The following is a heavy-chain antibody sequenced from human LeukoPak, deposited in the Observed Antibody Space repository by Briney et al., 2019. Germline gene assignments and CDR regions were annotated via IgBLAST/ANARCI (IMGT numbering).Heavy chain of an antibody. J-gene: IGHJ5*02. CDR2: IYYSGST. D-gene: IGHD4-17*01. CDR3: ARSYGDHVT. V-gene: IGHV4-59*01. Sequence: SETLSLTCTVSGGCISSYYWSWIRQPPGKGLEWIGYIYYSGSTNYNPSLKSRVTISVDTSKNQFSLKLSSVTAADTAVYYCARSYGDHVTWGQGTLVTVSS. CDR1: GGCISSYY.